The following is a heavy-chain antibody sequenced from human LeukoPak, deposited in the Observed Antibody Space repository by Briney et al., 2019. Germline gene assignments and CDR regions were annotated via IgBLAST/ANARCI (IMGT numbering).Heavy chain of an antibody. V-gene: IGHV4-39*07. CDR1: GYSISTSNYY. D-gene: IGHD3-22*01. CDR2: IFYSGST. CDR3: ARGDYYDRTI. J-gene: IGHJ4*02. Sequence: SETLSLTCTVSGYSISTSNYYWGWVRQPPGKALEWIGNIFYSGSTYYSPSLKSRVTISLDTSRNQFSLKLSSVTAADTAVYYCARGDYYDRTIWGQGTLVTVSS.